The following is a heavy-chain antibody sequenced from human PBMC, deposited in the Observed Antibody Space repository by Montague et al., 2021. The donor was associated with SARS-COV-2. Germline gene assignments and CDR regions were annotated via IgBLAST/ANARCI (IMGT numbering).Heavy chain of an antibody. V-gene: IGHV4-30-2*05. CDR1: GGSISSGGYS. Sequence: TLSLTCAVSGGSISSGGYSWSWIRQPPGKGLEWIGYIYRSGATYYNPSLRSRVTISLDTSNNHSSLKLSSVTAADTAVYYCATASGSGSLGFHYWGQGTQVLVSS. CDR3: ATASGSGSLGFHY. D-gene: IGHD3-10*01. CDR2: IYRSGAT. J-gene: IGHJ4*02.